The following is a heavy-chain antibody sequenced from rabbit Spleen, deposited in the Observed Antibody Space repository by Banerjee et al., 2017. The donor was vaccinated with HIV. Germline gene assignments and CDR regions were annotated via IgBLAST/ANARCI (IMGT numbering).Heavy chain of an antibody. CDR2: IYTGTGST. Sequence: QEQLVESGGDLVKPGASLTLTCTASGFSFSSSYYMSWVRQAPGKGLEWIGCIYTGTGSTYYASWAKGRFTISKTSSTTVTLQMTSLTAADTATYFCARDGASPRLYYIDLWGPGTLVTVS. D-gene: IGHD1-1*01. V-gene: IGHV1S45*01. J-gene: IGHJ4*01. CDR3: ARDGASPRLYYIDL. CDR1: GFSFSSSYY.